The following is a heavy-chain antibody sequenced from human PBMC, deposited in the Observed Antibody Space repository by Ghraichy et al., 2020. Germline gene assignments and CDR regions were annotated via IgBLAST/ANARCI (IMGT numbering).Heavy chain of an antibody. CDR2: IYPGDSDT. Sequence: GESLNISCKGSGYSFTSYWIGWVRQMPGKGLEWMGIIYPGDSDTRYSPSFQGQVTISADKSISTAYLQWSSLKASDTAMYYCARHLTGYSSSWAQGRYYYGMDVWGQGTTVTVSS. CDR3: ARHLTGYSSSWAQGRYYYGMDV. J-gene: IGHJ6*02. V-gene: IGHV5-51*01. CDR1: GYSFTSYW. D-gene: IGHD6-13*01.